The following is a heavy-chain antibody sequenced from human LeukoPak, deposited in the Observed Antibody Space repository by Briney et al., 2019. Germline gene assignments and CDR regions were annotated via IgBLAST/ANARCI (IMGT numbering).Heavy chain of an antibody. CDR1: GYTFTSYY. V-gene: IGHV1-46*01. J-gene: IGHJ5*02. CDR2: INPSGGST. D-gene: IGHD6-13*01. CDR3: ARAYFSSWYMNWFDP. Sequence: ASVKVSCKASGYTFTSYYMHWVRQAPGEGLEWMGIINPSGGSTSYAQKFQGRVTMTRDMSTSTVYMELSSLRSEDTAVYYCARAYFSSWYMNWFDPWGQRTLVTVSS.